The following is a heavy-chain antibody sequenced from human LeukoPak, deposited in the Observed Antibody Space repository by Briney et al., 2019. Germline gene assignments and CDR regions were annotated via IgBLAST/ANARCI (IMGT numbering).Heavy chain of an antibody. J-gene: IGHJ4*02. CDR2: ISYDGSNK. CDR1: GFTFSSCG. D-gene: IGHD1-26*01. CDR3: AKELVGATSV. V-gene: IGHV3-30*18. Sequence: GGSLRLSCAASGFTFSSCGMHWVRQAPGKGLEWVAVISYDGSNKYYADSVKGRFTISRDNSKNTLYLQMNSLRAEDTAVYYCAKELVGATSVWGQGTLVTVSS.